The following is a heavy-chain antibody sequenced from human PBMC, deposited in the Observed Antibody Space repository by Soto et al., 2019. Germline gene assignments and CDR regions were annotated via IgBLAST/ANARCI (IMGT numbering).Heavy chain of an antibody. CDR3: AKSIASRSVYYYGMDV. CDR2: IKQDGSEK. D-gene: IGHD6-6*01. J-gene: IGHJ6*02. Sequence: GVSLRLSCSVSGFIFSSNWMSWVRQAPGKGLEWVANIKQDGSEKYYVDSVKGRFTISRDKAKNSLYLQMDSLRVEDSAVYYCAKSIASRSVYYYGMDVWGQVTTVTVS. CDR1: GFIFSSNW. V-gene: IGHV3-7*03.